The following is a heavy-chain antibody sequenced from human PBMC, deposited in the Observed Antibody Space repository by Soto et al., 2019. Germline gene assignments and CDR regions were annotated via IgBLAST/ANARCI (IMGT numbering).Heavy chain of an antibody. CDR3: ARGHLFEYGSGSLRQTEAFDN. Sequence: PLETLSLTCAVSGDSISPSYRTWIRQSPGKGLECIGCIHHSGGTNYNPSLKSGVTISVDTSKNQFSLKTSSVSAADTGVYYCARGHLFEYGSGSLRQTEAFDNWGQGAIVT. CDR1: GDSISPSY. J-gene: IGHJ3*02. V-gene: IGHV4-59*12. D-gene: IGHD3-10*01. CDR2: IHHSGGT.